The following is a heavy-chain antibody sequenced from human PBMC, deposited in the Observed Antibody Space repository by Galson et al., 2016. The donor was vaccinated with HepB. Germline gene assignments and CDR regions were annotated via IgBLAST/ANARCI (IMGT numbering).Heavy chain of an antibody. CDR3: AHLHDYCGSFSCFEFDY. CDR1: GGTFSRYA. Sequence: SVKVSCKASGGTFSRYAISWVRQAPGQGLEWMGGIIPIFGTANYAQKFQGRVTITAHESKNQISLTLTSVTAADTAVYYCAHLHDYCGSFSCFEFDYWGQGTLVTVSS. CDR2: IIPIFGTA. J-gene: IGHJ4*02. D-gene: IGHD2-2*01. V-gene: IGHV1-69*13.